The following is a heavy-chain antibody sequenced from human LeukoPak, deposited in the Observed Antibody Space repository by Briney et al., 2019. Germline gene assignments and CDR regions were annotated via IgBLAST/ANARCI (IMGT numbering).Heavy chain of an antibody. CDR3: ARHIVVVTANRHAYHYYGMDV. V-gene: IGHV4-59*08. CDR2: IYYSGSN. J-gene: IGHJ6*02. CDR1: GGSISNYY. Sequence: PSETLSLTCTVSGGSISNYYWSWIRQPPGKGLEWIGYIYYSGSNNYNPSLKSRVTISVDTSKNQFSMQLRSVTAADTAVYYCARHIVVVTANRHAYHYYGMDVWGQGTTVTVSS. D-gene: IGHD2-2*01.